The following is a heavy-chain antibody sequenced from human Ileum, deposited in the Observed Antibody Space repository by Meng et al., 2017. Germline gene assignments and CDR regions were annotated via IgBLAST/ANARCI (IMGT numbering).Heavy chain of an antibody. Sequence: QVQLVQSGAEVKKPGASVPVSCKASGYTFTDYGISWVRQAPGQRLQWLGWVSGYSGQSHYAQRVQDRVAMTTDTSTNTAYMELRSLISDDTAVYYCAKDSVATATQFDSWGQGALVTVSS. CDR1: GYTFTDYG. V-gene: IGHV1-18*01. CDR3: AKDSVATATQFDS. J-gene: IGHJ4*02. D-gene: IGHD5-12*01. CDR2: VSGYSGQS.